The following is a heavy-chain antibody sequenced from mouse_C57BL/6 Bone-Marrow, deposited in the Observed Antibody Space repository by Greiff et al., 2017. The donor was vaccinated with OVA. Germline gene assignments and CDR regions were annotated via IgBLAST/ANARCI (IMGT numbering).Heavy chain of an antibody. V-gene: IGHV6-6*01. CDR3: TGRDYSNYETFAY. J-gene: IGHJ3*01. D-gene: IGHD2-5*01. Sequence: EVKLEESGGGLVQPGGSMKLSCAASGFTFSDAWMDWVRQSPEKGLEWVAEIRNKANNHATYYAESVQGRFTISRDDSKSSVYLQRNSVRAEDTGIYYCTGRDYSNYETFAYWGQGTLVTVAA. CDR1: GFTFSDAW. CDR2: IRNKANNHAT.